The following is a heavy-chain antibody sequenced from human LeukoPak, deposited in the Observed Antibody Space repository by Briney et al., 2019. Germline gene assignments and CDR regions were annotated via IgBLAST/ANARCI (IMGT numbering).Heavy chain of an antibody. D-gene: IGHD5-12*01. V-gene: IGHV3-30*04. Sequence: GGSLRLSCAASGFTFSSYEMNWVRQAPGKGLEWVAVISYDGSNKYYADSVEGRFTISRDNSKNTLYVQMNSLRAEDTAVYYCARAMATIGRLGDYWGQGTLVTVSS. CDR1: GFTFSSYE. CDR3: ARAMATIGRLGDY. CDR2: ISYDGSNK. J-gene: IGHJ4*02.